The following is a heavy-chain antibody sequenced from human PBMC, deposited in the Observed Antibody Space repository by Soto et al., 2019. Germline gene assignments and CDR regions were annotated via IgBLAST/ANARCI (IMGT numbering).Heavy chain of an antibody. Sequence: GGSLRLSCAASGFTFSSYAMSWVRQAPGKGLEWVSAISGSGGSTYYADSVKGRFTISRDNSKNTLYLQMYSLRAEDTAVYYCAKGDYGDYDYYYYYMDVWGKGTTVTVSS. D-gene: IGHD4-17*01. J-gene: IGHJ6*03. CDR3: AKGDYGDYDYYYYYMDV. CDR1: GFTFSSYA. V-gene: IGHV3-23*01. CDR2: ISGSGGST.